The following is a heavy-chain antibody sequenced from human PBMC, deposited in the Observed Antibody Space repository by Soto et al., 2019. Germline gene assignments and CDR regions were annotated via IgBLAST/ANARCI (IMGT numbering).Heavy chain of an antibody. D-gene: IGHD5-18*01. CDR1: GFTFSSYS. Sequence: GGSLRLSCAASGFTFSSYSMNWVRQAPGKGLGWVSYISSSSSTIYYADSVKGRFTTSRDNAKNSLYLQMNSLRAEDTAVYYCARDSGYSYGPLDYWGQGTLVTVSS. CDR3: ARDSGYSYGPLDY. V-gene: IGHV3-48*01. CDR2: ISSSSSTI. J-gene: IGHJ4*02.